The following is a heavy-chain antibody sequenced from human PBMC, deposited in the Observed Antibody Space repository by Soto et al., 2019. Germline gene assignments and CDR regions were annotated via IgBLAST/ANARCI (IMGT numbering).Heavy chain of an antibody. J-gene: IGHJ2*01. CDR1: GGSINSYY. D-gene: IGHD3-10*01. Sequence: QVQLQESGPGLVKPSETLSLTCTVSGGSINSYYLTWIRKPPGKGLEWIGYIYYSGSANNNPSLRSRVSMSVDPSKNQFSLKLSPGTAAATAGYYCAGNHIRGTVYFDLWCRGSLVTVSS. V-gene: IGHV4-59*01. CDR2: IYYSGSA. CDR3: AGNHIRGTVYFDL.